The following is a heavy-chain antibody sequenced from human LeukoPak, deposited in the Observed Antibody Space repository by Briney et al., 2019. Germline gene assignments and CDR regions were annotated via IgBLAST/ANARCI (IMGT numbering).Heavy chain of an antibody. V-gene: IGHV4-39*01. CDR3: ARHEYGSATACFRS. Sequence: SETLSLTCTVSGGSISSSSYYWGWIRQPPGKGLEWIGSIYYSGSTYYSPSLKSRVTVSVDTSKNQFSLKLRSVTAADTAVYYCARHEYGSATACFRSWSQGTLVTVSS. CDR2: IYYSGST. D-gene: IGHD1-26*01. J-gene: IGHJ4*02. CDR1: GGSISSSSYY.